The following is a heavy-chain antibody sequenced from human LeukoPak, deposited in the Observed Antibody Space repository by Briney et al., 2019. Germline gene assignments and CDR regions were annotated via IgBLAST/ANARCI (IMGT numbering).Heavy chain of an antibody. J-gene: IGHJ4*02. CDR1: GGSISGHY. Sequence: PSETLSLACTVSGGSISGHYWGWIRQPPGEGLEWIGYIHYSGRTDYKPSLKSRLTLSVDTSGSRFSLKLRSVSAADTAVYYCVRENYFDKWGQGTLVTVSS. CDR2: IHYSGRT. CDR3: VRENYFDK. V-gene: IGHV4-59*11.